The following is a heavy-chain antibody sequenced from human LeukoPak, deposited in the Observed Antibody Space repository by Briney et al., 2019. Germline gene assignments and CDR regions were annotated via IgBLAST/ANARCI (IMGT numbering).Heavy chain of an antibody. Sequence: SETLSLTCTVSGGSTSSYNWSSIRQPPGKGLEWVGNIHNSGTTNYDPSLKSRVTILLDRAKNQSSLKLTSMTAADTAVYFCAVGPNHYYFDVWGQGTLVTVSS. V-gene: IGHV4-59*01. D-gene: IGHD1-14*01. CDR2: IHNSGTT. CDR3: AVGPNHYYFDV. J-gene: IGHJ4*02. CDR1: GGSTSSYN.